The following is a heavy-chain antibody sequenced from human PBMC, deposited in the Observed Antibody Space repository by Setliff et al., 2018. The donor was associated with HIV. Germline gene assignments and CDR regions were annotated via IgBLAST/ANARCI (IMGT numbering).Heavy chain of an antibody. D-gene: IGHD3-22*01. CDR1: GGAFSSYA. V-gene: IGHV1-69*06. CDR3: ARDAYYDSSGYYFNGSFDY. Sequence: SVKVSCKASGGAFSSYALSWVRQAPGQGLEWMGGIIPIFGTANYAQKFQGRVTITADKSTSTAYMELSSLRSEDTAVYYCARDAYYDSSGYYFNGSFDYWGQGTLVTVSS. J-gene: IGHJ4*02. CDR2: IIPIFGTA.